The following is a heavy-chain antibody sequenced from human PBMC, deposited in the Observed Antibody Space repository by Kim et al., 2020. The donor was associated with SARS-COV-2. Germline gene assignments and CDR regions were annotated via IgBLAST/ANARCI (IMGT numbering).Heavy chain of an antibody. CDR2: VCGGGGST. Sequence: GGSLRLSCAASGFTFSSYAMTWVRQAPGKGLEWVSAVCGGGGSTYYADDVKGRFTISKDNSKNMQYLQMNSLRAEDTAVYYGAKDEDSSGWYDYWGQGTLVTVSS. D-gene: IGHD6-19*01. CDR1: GFTFSSYA. V-gene: IGHV3-23*01. CDR3: AKDEDSSGWYDY. J-gene: IGHJ4*02.